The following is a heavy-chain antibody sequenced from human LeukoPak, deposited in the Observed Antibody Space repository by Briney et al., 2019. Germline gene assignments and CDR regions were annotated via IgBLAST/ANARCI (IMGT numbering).Heavy chain of an antibody. Sequence: SHTLSLTCAISGDSVSSNSVAWNWIRQSPSRGLEWLGRTYYRSKWYNAYAVSVKSRITITPDTSKNQFSLQLNSVTPEDTAVYYCARELGSFDIWGQGTKVTVSS. CDR2: TYYRSKWYN. CDR1: GDSVSSNSVA. V-gene: IGHV6-1*01. CDR3: ARELGSFDI. D-gene: IGHD3-3*02. J-gene: IGHJ3*02.